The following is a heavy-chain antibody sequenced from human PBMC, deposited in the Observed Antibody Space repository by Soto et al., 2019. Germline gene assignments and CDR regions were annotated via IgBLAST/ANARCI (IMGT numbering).Heavy chain of an antibody. CDR2: VKEDGRDK. V-gene: IGHV3-7*03. Sequence: PGGSLRLSCAASGFHFPSYWMTWVRQPPGKGLEWVANVKEDGRDKDYVDSVKGRFTISRDNANKSLSLEMGSLRVEDTAVYYCVRVYVFSGGWPPVNYFDFWGQGIQITVSS. CDR3: VRVYVFSGGWPPVNYFDF. CDR1: GFHFPSYW. D-gene: IGHD3-10*02. J-gene: IGHJ4*02.